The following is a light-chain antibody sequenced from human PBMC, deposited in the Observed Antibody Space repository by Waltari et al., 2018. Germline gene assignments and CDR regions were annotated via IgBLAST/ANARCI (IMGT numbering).Light chain of an antibody. J-gene: IGKJ1*01. CDR1: QSVTSSY. CDR2: GAS. CDR3: HQYGSSPET. V-gene: IGKV3-20*01. Sequence: EIVLTQSPGTLSLSLGERATLSCRASQSVTSSYLAWYLQKPGQAPRLLIYGASSRATGIPDRFSGSGSGTDFTLTISRLEPEDFAVYYCHQYGSSPETFGQGTKLEIK.